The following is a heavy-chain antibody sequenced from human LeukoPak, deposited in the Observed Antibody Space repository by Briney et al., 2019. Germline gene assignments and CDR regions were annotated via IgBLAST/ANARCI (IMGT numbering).Heavy chain of an antibody. D-gene: IGHD6-19*01. J-gene: IGHJ4*01. CDR3: AKGIYSSGWSYFDY. V-gene: IGHV3-23*01. CDR2: LSGSGITT. Sequence: VGSLRLSCAASGFTFSNSAMSWVRQAPGKGLEWVSTLSGSGITTYYADSVKGRFTISRDNSRNTLYLQMNSLRAEDTAVYYCAKGIYSSGWSYFDYWGHGTLVTVSS. CDR1: GFTFSNSA.